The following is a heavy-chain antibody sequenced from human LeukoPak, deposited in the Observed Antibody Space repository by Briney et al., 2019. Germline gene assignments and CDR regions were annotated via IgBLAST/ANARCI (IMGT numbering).Heavy chain of an antibody. D-gene: IGHD1/OR15-1a*01. Sequence: GGSLRLSCAASGFAFSKEWMSWVRQAPGKGLGWVGRIKDKTYGETKDYAAPVKGRFIISRDDSKNTLYLQMNSLKTEDTAVYYCTTDEHFGGQGTLVTVSS. V-gene: IGHV3-15*01. CDR3: TTDEHF. J-gene: IGHJ4*02. CDR2: IKDKTYGETK. CDR1: GFAFSKEW.